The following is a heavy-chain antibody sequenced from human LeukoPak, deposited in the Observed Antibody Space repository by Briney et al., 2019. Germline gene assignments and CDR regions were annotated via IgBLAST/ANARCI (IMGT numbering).Heavy chain of an antibody. CDR1: VGSSSGYY. D-gene: IGHD2-2*01. CDR3: ARGRAGCSSTSCYYYGMDV. V-gene: IGHV4-34*01. J-gene: IGHJ6*02. Sequence: SETLSLTCAVYVGSSSGYYWSWIRQPPGKGVEWGGEVNHSGSTNYNPSLKSRVTISVDTSKNQFSLKLSSVTAADTAVYYCARGRAGCSSTSCYYYGMDVWGQGTTVTVSS. CDR2: VNHSGST.